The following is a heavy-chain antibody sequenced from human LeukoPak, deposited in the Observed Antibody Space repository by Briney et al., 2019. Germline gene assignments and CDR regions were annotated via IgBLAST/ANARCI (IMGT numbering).Heavy chain of an antibody. V-gene: IGHV4-34*01. Sequence: RTAETLSLTCAVYGVSFSGYYWSWVRQPPGKGLEWVGEISRSGSTNYNPFPKSRLTISVDTSKTQFSLKLSSVTAAPTAVYNCASGRDAFDIWGQGTMVTVSS. CDR3: ASGRDAFDI. CDR2: ISRSGST. J-gene: IGHJ3*02. CDR1: GVSFSGYY.